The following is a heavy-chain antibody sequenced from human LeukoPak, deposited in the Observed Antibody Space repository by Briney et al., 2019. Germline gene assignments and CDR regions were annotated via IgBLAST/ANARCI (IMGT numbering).Heavy chain of an antibody. V-gene: IGHV3-9*03. CDR2: ISWNSGSI. D-gene: IGHD6-19*01. J-gene: IGHJ4*02. CDR1: GFTFDDYA. Sequence: PGRSLRLSCAASGFTFDDYAMHWVRQAPGKGLEWVSGISWNSGSIGYADSVKGRFTISRDNAKNSLYLQMNSLGAEDMDLYYCAKGGSGWSRDIDYWGQGTLVTVSS. CDR3: AKGGSGWSRDIDY.